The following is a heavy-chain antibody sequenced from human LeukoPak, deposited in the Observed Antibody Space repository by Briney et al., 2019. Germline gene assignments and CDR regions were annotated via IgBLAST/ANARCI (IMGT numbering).Heavy chain of an antibody. CDR3: ARGRREVTSGYYYYYYMDV. V-gene: IGHV4-4*09. CDR1: GGSISSYY. CDR2: IYTSGST. J-gene: IGHJ6*03. Sequence: PSETLSLTCTVSGGSISSYYWSWIRQPPGKGLEWIGYIYTSGSTNYNHSLKSRVTISVDTSKNQFSLKLSSVTAADTVVFYCARGRREVTSGYYYYYYMDVWGKGTTVSVSS. D-gene: IGHD3-10*01.